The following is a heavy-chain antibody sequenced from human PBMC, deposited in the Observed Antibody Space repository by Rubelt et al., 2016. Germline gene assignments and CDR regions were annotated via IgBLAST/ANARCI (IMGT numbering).Heavy chain of an antibody. CDR2: IKSKIGGGTT. Sequence: QLVESGGGLVKPGGSLRLSCAASGFTFSDAWMNWVRQTPGKGLEWVGRIKSKIGGGTTDYAAPVKGRFTISRDDSKDTLYLQMNSLKTEDTGVYYCTTYYDAYCGQGTLVTVSS. CDR1: GFTFSDAW. CDR3: TTYYDAY. V-gene: IGHV3-15*07. J-gene: IGHJ4*02. D-gene: IGHD3-3*01.